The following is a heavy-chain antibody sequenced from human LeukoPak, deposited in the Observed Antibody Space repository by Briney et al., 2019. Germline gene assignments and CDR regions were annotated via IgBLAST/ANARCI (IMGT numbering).Heavy chain of an antibody. CDR2: INPSGGST. D-gene: IGHD3-22*01. Sequence: ASVKVSCKASGYTFTRYYIHWVRQAPGQGLEWMGIINPSGGSTSYAQRFQGGVTMTRDTSTNTVYMELSNLRSEDTAMYYCARVSSPSAYDTSGFPNAFDIWGQGTMVTVSS. J-gene: IGHJ3*02. CDR1: GYTFTRYY. V-gene: IGHV1-46*01. CDR3: ARVSSPSAYDTSGFPNAFDI.